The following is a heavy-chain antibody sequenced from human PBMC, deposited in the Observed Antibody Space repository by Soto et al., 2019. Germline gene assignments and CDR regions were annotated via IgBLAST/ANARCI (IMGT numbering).Heavy chain of an antibody. V-gene: IGHV3-30-3*01. CDR3: ARDKIAARLWVYYCCMDV. CDR2: ISYDGSNK. J-gene: IGHJ6*02. D-gene: IGHD6-6*01. CDR1: GFTFSSYA. Sequence: GGSLRLSCAASGFTFSSYAMHWVRQAPGKGLEWVAVISYDGSNKYYADSVKGRFTISRDNSKNTLYLQMNSLRAEDTAVYYCARDKIAARLWVYYCCMDVWGQGTTVTVSS.